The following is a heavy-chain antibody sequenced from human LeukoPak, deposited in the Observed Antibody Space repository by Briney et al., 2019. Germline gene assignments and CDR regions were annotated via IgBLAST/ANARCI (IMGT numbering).Heavy chain of an antibody. CDR3: TRDSGTYNWFDP. Sequence: GGSLRLSCAASGFTFSGSAIHWVRQSSGKGLEWVGQIDKKDKGYATATAYAASVNSRFTISRDDSINTAYLQMKSLKTEDTALYYCTRDSGTYNWFDPLGQGTLVTVSS. CDR1: GFTFSGSA. J-gene: IGHJ5*02. D-gene: IGHD1-26*01. V-gene: IGHV3-73*01. CDR2: IDKKDKGYATAT.